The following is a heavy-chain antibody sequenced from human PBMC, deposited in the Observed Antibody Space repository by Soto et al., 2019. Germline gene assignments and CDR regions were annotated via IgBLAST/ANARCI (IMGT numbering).Heavy chain of an antibody. CDR3: AISTPLLTYYDFWSGLTPRYYYGMDV. V-gene: IGHV4-34*01. Sequence: PSETLSLTFAVYGGSFSGYYWSWIRQPPGKGLEWIGEINHSGSTNYNPSLKSRVTISVDTSKNQFSLKLSSVTAADTAVYYCAISTPLLTYYDFWSGLTPRYYYGMDVWGQGTTVTVSS. D-gene: IGHD3-3*01. CDR2: INHSGST. J-gene: IGHJ6*02. CDR1: GGSFSGYY.